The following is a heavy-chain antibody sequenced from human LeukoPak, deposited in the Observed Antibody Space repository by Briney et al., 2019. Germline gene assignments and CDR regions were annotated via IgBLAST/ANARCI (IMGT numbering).Heavy chain of an antibody. CDR2: ISGSGDNT. Sequence: GGSLRLSCAASGFTFSSYAMSWVRQAPGKGLEWVSTISGSGDNTYYADSVKGRFTISRDNSKNTLYLQMNSLKTEDTAVYYCAKTDNYDSSGYHDYWGQGTLVTVSS. CDR1: GFTFSSYA. CDR3: AKTDNYDSSGYHDY. D-gene: IGHD3-22*01. J-gene: IGHJ4*02. V-gene: IGHV3-23*01.